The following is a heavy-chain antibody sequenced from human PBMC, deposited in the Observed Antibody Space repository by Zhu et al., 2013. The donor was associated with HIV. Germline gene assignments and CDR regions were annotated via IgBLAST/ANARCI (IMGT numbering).Heavy chain of an antibody. D-gene: IGHD3-16*01. CDR3: AAVWNYDWFDP. CDR1: GYTFTNYG. Sequence: QVQLVQSGREVKKPGASVKVSCKASGYTFTNYGIAWVRQAPGQRLEWLGWINTKKGNTNYAHNFQGRITMTADTSTTTAYMELKSLRSGDTAIYYCAAVWNYDWFDPWGQGTLIIVSS. CDR2: INTKKGNT. V-gene: IGHV1-18*01. J-gene: IGHJ5*02.